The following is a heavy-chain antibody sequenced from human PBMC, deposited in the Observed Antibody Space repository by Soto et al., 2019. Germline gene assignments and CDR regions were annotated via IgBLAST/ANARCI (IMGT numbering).Heavy chain of an antibody. CDR3: AHTSYSSDVRGSCGA. V-gene: IGHV2-5*02. CDR2: IYWDDDK. J-gene: IGHJ5*02. CDR1: GFSVSSSGVA. D-gene: IGHD3-22*01. Sequence: QITLKESGPTLVKPTQTLTLTCTSSGFSVSSSGVAVGWIRQPPGKALEWLALIYWDDDKRYSPSLKSRLTITKDSSKNQVVRSRTNMDPVDTATYYCAHTSYSSDVRGSCGAWGQGTLVTVSS.